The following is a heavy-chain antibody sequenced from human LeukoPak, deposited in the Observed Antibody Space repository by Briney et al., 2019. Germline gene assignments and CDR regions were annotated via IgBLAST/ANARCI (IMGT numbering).Heavy chain of an antibody. CDR2: INSDGNGT. D-gene: IGHD3-16*01. Sequence: TGGSLRLSCAASGFTFRNYWMYWVRQAPGKGLLWVSRINSDGNGTSYADSVKGRFTISRDNAKNTLFLQINSLRAEDTAVYYCVTGWGGPVKTGMRRDYWGQGTLVTVSS. CDR1: GFTFRNYW. V-gene: IGHV3-74*01. CDR3: VTGWGGPVKTGMRRDY. J-gene: IGHJ4*02.